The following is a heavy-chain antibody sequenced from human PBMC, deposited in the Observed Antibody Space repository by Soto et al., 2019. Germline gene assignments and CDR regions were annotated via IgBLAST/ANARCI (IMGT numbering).Heavy chain of an antibody. D-gene: IGHD2-15*01. J-gene: IGHJ4*02. CDR3: TRPDCSGGSCYSGGDDY. CDR1: GFTFSGSA. V-gene: IGHV3-73*01. Sequence: EVQLVESGGGLVQPGGSLKLSCAASGFTFSGSAMHWVRQASGKGLEWVGRIRSKANSYATAYAASVKGRFTISRDDSKNTAYLQMNSLKTEDTAVYYCTRPDCSGGSCYSGGDDYWGQGTLVTVSS. CDR2: IRSKANSYAT.